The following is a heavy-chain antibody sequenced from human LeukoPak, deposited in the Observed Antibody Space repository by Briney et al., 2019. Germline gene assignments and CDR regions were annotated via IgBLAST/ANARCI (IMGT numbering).Heavy chain of an antibody. J-gene: IGHJ4*02. CDR3: ARYGDYPQSFDC. CDR1: GFTFSSYG. D-gene: IGHD4-17*01. V-gene: IGHV3-48*02. CDR2: ISSSGGSI. Sequence: GGSLRLSCAASGFTFSSYGMTWVRQAPGKGLEWVSDISSSGGSIYYADSVKGRFTISRDNAKDSLHLQMSSLRDEDTAVYYCARYGDYPQSFDCWGQGTLVTVSS.